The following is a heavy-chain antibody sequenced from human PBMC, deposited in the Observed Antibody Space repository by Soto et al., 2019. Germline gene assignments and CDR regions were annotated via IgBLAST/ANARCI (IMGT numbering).Heavy chain of an antibody. V-gene: IGHV3-30*18. CDR3: AKVQFTMGYYYGMDV. CDR2: ISYDGSNK. J-gene: IGHJ6*02. D-gene: IGHD3-3*01. Sequence: GGSLRLSCAASGFTFSSYGMHWVRQAPGKGLEWVAVISYDGSNKYYADSVKGRFTISRDNSKNTLYLQMNSLRAEDTAVYYCAKVQFTMGYYYGMDVWGQGTTVTV. CDR1: GFTFSSYG.